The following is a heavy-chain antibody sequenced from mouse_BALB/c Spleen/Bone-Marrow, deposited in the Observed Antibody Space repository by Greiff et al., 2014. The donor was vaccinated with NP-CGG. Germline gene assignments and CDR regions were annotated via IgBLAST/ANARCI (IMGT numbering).Heavy chain of an antibody. Sequence: EVKVVESGPELVKPGASVKMSCKASGYTFTSYVMHWVKQKPGQGLEWIGYINPNNDGSKYNEKFKGKATLTSDKSSSTAYMELSSLTSEDSAAYYCARGKTYAMDYWGQGTSVTVSS. CDR1: GYTFTSYV. CDR2: INPNNDGS. V-gene: IGHV1-14*01. CDR3: ARGKTYAMDY. D-gene: IGHD2-1*01. J-gene: IGHJ4*01.